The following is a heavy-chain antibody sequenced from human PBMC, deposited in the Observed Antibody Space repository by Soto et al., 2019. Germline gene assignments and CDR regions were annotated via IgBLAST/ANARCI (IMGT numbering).Heavy chain of an antibody. D-gene: IGHD3-10*01. Sequence: ASVKVSCKASGYTFTSYDINWVRQATGQGLEWMGWMNPNSGNTGYAQKFQGRVTMTRNTSISTAYMELSSLRSEDTAVYYCARVAYGSGSYGGYYYYYMDVWGKGTTVTVSS. CDR1: GYTFTSYD. J-gene: IGHJ6*03. V-gene: IGHV1-8*01. CDR3: ARVAYGSGSYGGYYYYYMDV. CDR2: MNPNSGNT.